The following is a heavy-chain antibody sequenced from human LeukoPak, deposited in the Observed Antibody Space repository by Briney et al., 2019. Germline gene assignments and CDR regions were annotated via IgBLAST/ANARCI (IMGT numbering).Heavy chain of an antibody. D-gene: IGHD1-26*01. V-gene: IGHV1-8*01. Sequence: ASVKVSCKASGYTFTSYDINWVRQATGQGLEWMGWMNPNSGNTGYAQKFQGRVTITRNTSISTAYMELSSLRSEDTAVYYCARELGSGSYYDGAFDIWGQGTMVTVSS. J-gene: IGHJ3*02. CDR3: ARELGSGSYYDGAFDI. CDR1: GYTFTSYD. CDR2: MNPNSGNT.